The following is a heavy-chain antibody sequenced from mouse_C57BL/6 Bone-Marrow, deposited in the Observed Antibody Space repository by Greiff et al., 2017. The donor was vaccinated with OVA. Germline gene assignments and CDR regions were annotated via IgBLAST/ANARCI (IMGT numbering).Heavy chain of an antibody. Sequence: DVQLQESGPGLAKPSQTLSLTCSVTGYSITSDYWNWIRKFPGNKLEYMGYISYSGSTYYNPSLKSRISITRDTSKNQYYLQLNSVTTEDTATYYCERGIYDGYWWFDVWGTGTTVTVSS. J-gene: IGHJ1*03. CDR2: ISYSGST. CDR3: ERGIYDGYWWFDV. V-gene: IGHV3-8*01. CDR1: GYSITSDY. D-gene: IGHD2-3*01.